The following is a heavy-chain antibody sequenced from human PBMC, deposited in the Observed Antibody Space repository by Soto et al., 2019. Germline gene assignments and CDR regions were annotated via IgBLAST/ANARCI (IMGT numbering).Heavy chain of an antibody. D-gene: IGHD6-19*01. CDR3: ARAGGFGAVAVYY. Sequence: QLQLQESGSGLVKPSQTLSLTCAVSGGSISGGGYSWSWIREPPVKGLEWIGYIYHSGTTYYNPSLKSRVKISVDRSKNQFSLKLRSVTAADTAVYYWARAGGFGAVAVYYWGQGTLVTGSS. V-gene: IGHV4-30-2*01. J-gene: IGHJ4*02. CDR1: GGSISGGGYS. CDR2: IYHSGTT.